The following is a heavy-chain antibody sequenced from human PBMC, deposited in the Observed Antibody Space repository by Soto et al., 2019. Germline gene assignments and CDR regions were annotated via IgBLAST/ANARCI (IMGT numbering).Heavy chain of an antibody. V-gene: IGHV3-30-3*01. CDR2: ISYDGSNK. J-gene: IGHJ4*02. D-gene: IGHD3-10*01. CDR3: ARGQFGY. CDR1: GFTFSSYA. Sequence: XGSLRLSCAASGFTFSSYAMHWVRQAPGKGLEWVAVISYDGSNKYYADSVKGRFTISRDNSKNTLYLQMNSLRAEDTAVYYCARGQFGYWGQGTLVTVSS.